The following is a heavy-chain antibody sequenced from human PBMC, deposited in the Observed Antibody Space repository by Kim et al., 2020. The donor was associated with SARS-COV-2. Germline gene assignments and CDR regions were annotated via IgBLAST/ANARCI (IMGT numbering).Heavy chain of an antibody. D-gene: IGHD2-2*01. J-gene: IGHJ1*01. CDR3: SRAEYPLVEN. V-gene: IGHV1-2*06. Sequence: ASVKVSCETSGYKFTANEIHWVRQLPGHALEWLGRISPYSGGTKYAQNFQGRVSLTTDTSTSTAFLEIRGLRSDDTAVYFCSRAEYPLVENWGQGTRVTVSS. CDR2: ISPYSGGT. CDR1: GYKFTANE.